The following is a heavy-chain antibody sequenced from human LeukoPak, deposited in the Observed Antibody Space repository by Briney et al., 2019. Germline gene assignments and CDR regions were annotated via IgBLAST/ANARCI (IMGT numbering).Heavy chain of an antibody. CDR3: AKLLISAGTDY. J-gene: IGHJ4*02. CDR1: GFTFSRYG. D-gene: IGHD6-13*01. CDR2: IGSSGGTT. V-gene: IGHV3-23*01. Sequence: GGSLRLSCAASGFTFSRYGMSWVRQAPGKGLEWVSSIGSSGGTTYYVDSVKGRFTISRDNSKNTLFLQMDSLRAGDTAVYYCAKLLISAGTDYWGQGTLVTVSS.